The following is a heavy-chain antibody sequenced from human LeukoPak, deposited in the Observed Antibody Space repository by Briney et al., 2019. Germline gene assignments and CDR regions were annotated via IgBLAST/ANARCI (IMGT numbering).Heavy chain of an antibody. CDR1: GDSISSYY. CDR3: ARDKEAYSNWFDP. Sequence: PSETLSLTXTVSGDSISSYYWSWIRQPAGKGLEWIGRIYTSGSTNYNPSLKSRVTMSVDTSKNQFSLKLSSVTAADTAVYYCARDKEAYSNWFDPWGQGTLVTVSS. V-gene: IGHV4-4*07. CDR2: IYTSGST. J-gene: IGHJ5*02. D-gene: IGHD2-21*01.